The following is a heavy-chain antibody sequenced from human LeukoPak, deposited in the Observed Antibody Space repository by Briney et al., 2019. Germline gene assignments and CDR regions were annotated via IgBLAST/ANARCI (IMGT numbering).Heavy chain of an antibody. CDR2: IIPILGIA. Sequence: GGSLRLSCKASGGTFSSYAISWVRQAPGQGLEWMGRIIPILGIANYAQKFQGRVTITADKSTSTAYMELSSLRSEDTAVYYCARDWRYYYDNSGPDWFDPWGQGTLVTVSS. V-gene: IGHV1-69*04. CDR1: GGTFSSYA. D-gene: IGHD3-22*01. CDR3: ARDWRYYYDNSGPDWFDP. J-gene: IGHJ5*02.